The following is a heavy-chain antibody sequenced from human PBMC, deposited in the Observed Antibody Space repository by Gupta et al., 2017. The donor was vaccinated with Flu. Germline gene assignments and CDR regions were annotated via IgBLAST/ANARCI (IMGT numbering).Heavy chain of an antibody. CDR2: INVGSGDT. D-gene: IGHD6-6*01. V-gene: IGHV1-3*01. CDR3: AGGRLTGSSNWFDP. Sequence: QVQVVQSGAEVKKPGASVNLSCKASGYRFDNFAFHWVRQAPGQNLEWMGWINVGSGDTKYSQKFQGRLTMTRDTSASTAYMELSSLISEDTAVYYCAGGRLTGSSNWFDPWGQGTLVTVSS. CDR1: GYRFDNFA. J-gene: IGHJ5*02.